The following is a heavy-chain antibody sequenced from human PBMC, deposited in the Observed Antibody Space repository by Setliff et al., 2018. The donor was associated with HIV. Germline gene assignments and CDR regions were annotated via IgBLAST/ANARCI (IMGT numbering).Heavy chain of an antibody. Sequence: SETLSLTCTVSGGSISTSYWSWIRQPPGKGLEWIGYIYTSGSTNYNPSLKSRVTISVDTSKNQFSLKLSSVTAADTAVYYCARGLSFYDPGGFDYWGQGTLVTVSS. D-gene: IGHD3-22*01. V-gene: IGHV4-4*09. J-gene: IGHJ4*02. CDR3: ARGLSFYDPGGFDY. CDR2: IYTSGST. CDR1: GGSISTSY.